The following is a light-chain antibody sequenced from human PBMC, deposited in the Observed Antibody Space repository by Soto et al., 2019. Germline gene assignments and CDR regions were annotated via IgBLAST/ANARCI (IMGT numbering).Light chain of an antibody. Sequence: QSALTQPASVSGSPGQSITISCTGTRSDIGGYKYVSWYQQHPGKAPKLMIYEVSNRPSGVSNRFSGSKSGNTASLTISGLQAEDEADYYCQSYDSSLSGSVFGGGTKLTVL. CDR2: EVS. V-gene: IGLV2-14*01. J-gene: IGLJ3*02. CDR1: RSDIGGYKY. CDR3: QSYDSSLSGSV.